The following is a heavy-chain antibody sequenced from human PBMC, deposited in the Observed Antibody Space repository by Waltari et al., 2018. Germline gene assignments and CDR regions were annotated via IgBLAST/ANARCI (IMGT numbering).Heavy chain of an antibody. D-gene: IGHD2-15*01. J-gene: IGHJ4*02. CDR2: IYHSGST. CDR3: ASVVVVAATHYYFDY. CDR1: GGSISSSNW. Sequence: QVQLQESGPGLVKPSGTLSLPCAVSGGSISSSNWWSWVRQPPGKGLEWIGEIYHSGSTNYNPSLKSRVTISVDKSKNQFSLKLSSVTAADTAVYYCASVVVVAATHYYFDYWGQGTLVTVSS. V-gene: IGHV4-4*02.